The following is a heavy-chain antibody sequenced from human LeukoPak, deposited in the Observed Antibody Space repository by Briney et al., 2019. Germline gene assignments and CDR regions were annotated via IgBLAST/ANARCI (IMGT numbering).Heavy chain of an antibody. V-gene: IGHV4-59*01. Sequence: PSETLSLTCTVSGGSISSYYWSWIRQPPGKGLEGIGYIYYSGSSNYNPSLKSRVTISVDTSKNQFSLKLSSVSAADTAVYYCARDQGGNSFDYYYMDVWGKGTTVTVSS. J-gene: IGHJ6*03. D-gene: IGHD4-23*01. CDR1: GGSISSYY. CDR3: ARDQGGNSFDYYYMDV. CDR2: IYYSGSS.